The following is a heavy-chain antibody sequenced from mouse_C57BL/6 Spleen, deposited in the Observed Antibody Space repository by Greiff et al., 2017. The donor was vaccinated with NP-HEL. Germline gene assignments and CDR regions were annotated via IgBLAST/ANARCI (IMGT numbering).Heavy chain of an antibody. V-gene: IGHV1-42*01. CDR2: INPSTGGT. CDR3: ARRSLFDY. CDR1: GYSFTGYY. D-gene: IGHD6-2*01. J-gene: IGHJ2*01. Sequence: EVQLQQSGPELVKPGASVKISCKASGYSFTGYYMNWVKQSPEKSLEWIGEINPSTGGTTYNQKFKAKATLTVDKSSSTAYMQLKSLTSEDSAVYYCARRSLFDYWGQGTTLTVSS.